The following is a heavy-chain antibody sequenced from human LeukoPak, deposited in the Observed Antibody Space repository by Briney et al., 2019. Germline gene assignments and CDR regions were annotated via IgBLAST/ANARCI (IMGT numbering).Heavy chain of an antibody. V-gene: IGHV1-2*06. D-gene: IGHD6-6*01. J-gene: IGHJ4*02. CDR2: INPDSGGT. CDR1: GYTFTDYY. CDR3: ARAKEQTIAARYFDY. Sequence: AASVKVSCKASGYTFTDYYIHWVRQAPEQGLEWIGRINPDSGGTNSAQKFQGRVTMTRDTSISTAYIELSSLRSDDTAVYYCARAKEQTIAARYFDYWGQGTLVTVSS.